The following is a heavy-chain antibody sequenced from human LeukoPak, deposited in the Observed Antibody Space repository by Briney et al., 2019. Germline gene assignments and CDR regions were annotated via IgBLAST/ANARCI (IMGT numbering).Heavy chain of an antibody. Sequence: GGSLRLSCVASGFTFSSYSMSWVRQAPGKGLDWVASISGSGCSTYYADSVKGRFTISRDNSKNTLYLQVNSLRAEDTAVYYCAKEGTPLLGASFFDYWGQGTLVTVSS. V-gene: IGHV3-23*01. D-gene: IGHD2-21*02. J-gene: IGHJ4*02. CDR1: GFTFSSYS. CDR2: ISGSGCST. CDR3: AKEGTPLLGASFFDY.